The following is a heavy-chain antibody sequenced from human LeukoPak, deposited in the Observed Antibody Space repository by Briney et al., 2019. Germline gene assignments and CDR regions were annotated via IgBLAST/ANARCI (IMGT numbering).Heavy chain of an antibody. CDR3: ARLGYCSSTSCYTGDYHYYYYMGV. D-gene: IGHD2-2*02. V-gene: IGHV1-2*02. CDR2: INPNSGGT. CDR1: GYTFTGYY. Sequence: ASVKVSCKASGYTFTGYYMHWVRQAPGQGLEWMGWINPNSGGTNYAQKFQGRVTMTRDTSISTAYMELSRLRSDDTAVYYCARLGYCSSTSCYTGDYHYYYYMGVWGKGTTVTVSS. J-gene: IGHJ6*03.